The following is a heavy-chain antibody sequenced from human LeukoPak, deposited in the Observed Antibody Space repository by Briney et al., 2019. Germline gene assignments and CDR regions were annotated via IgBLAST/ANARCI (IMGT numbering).Heavy chain of an antibody. D-gene: IGHD3-22*01. CDR2: IWYDGSNK. V-gene: IGHV3-33*01. J-gene: IGHJ4*02. Sequence: PGRSLRLSCAASGFTFSSYGMHWVRQAPGKGLEWVAVIWYDGSNKYYADSVKGRFTISRDNSKNTLYLQMNSLRAEDTAVYYCARGTDYYDSTGSDYWGQGTLVTVSS. CDR3: ARGTDYYDSTGSDY. CDR1: GFTFSSYG.